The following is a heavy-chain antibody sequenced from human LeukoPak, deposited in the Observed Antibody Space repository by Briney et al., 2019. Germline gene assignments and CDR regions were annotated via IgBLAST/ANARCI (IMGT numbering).Heavy chain of an antibody. J-gene: IGHJ4*02. Sequence: SETLSLTCTVSGGSISSSSYYWGWIRQPPGKGLEWIGSIYYSGSTYYNPSLKSRVTISVDTSKNQFSLKLSSVTAADTAVYYCARGYQLLTYFDYWGQGTLATVSS. CDR3: ARGYQLLTYFDY. CDR1: GGSISSSSYY. D-gene: IGHD2-2*01. V-gene: IGHV4-39*07. CDR2: IYYSGST.